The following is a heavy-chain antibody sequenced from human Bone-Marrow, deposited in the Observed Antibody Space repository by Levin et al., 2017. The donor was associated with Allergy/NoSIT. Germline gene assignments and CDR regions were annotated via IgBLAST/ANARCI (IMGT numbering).Heavy chain of an antibody. V-gene: IGHV3-7*01. J-gene: IGHJ4*02. CDR3: ARLRGYGDYSFDY. CDR1: GFTFTNYW. CDR2: IKEDGSEE. D-gene: IGHD4-17*01. Sequence: GGSLRLSCAASGFTFTNYWMSWVRQAPGKGLEWVANIKEDGSEEYYVDSVKGRFTIFRNNAKESLYLQMNSLRAEDTAVYYCARLRGYGDYSFDYWGQGTLVTVSS.